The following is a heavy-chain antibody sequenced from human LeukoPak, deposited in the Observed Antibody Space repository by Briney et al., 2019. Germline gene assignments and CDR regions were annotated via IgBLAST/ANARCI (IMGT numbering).Heavy chain of an antibody. CDR1: GYTFTSYD. V-gene: IGHV1-2*02. Sequence: ASVKVSCTASGYTFTSYDINWVRQATGQGLEWIGWINPNSGDTNYAQTFQGRVSMTRDTSINKAYMELSGLTSDETALSQCAHLHIRSSGYWGQGTLVTLSS. J-gene: IGHJ4*02. CDR2: INPNSGDT. D-gene: IGHD6-6*01. CDR3: AHLHIRSSGY.